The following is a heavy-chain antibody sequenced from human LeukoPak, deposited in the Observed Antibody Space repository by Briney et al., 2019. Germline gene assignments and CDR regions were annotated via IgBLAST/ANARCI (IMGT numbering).Heavy chain of an antibody. CDR2: ISSSSSTI. CDR1: GFTFSSYS. J-gene: IGHJ4*02. Sequence: GGSLRLSCAASGFTFSSYSMNWVRQAPGKGLEWVSYISSSSSTIYYADSVKGRFTISRDNAKNSLYLQMNSLRAEDTAVYYCAREERLRWTAYWGQGTLVTVSS. CDR3: AREERLRWTAY. D-gene: IGHD4-23*01. V-gene: IGHV3-48*01.